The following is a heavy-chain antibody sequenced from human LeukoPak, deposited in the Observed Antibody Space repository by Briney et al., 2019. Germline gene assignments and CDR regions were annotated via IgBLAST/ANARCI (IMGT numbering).Heavy chain of an antibody. CDR1: GFTVSGNY. D-gene: IGHD5-24*01. V-gene: IGHV3-66*01. Sequence: GGSLRLSCAASGFTVSGNYMSWVRQAPGKGLEWVSLLYSGGSTYYADSVEGRFSISRDNSKNTLYLQMNSLRAEDTAVYYCASRDKGYYYGMDVWGQGTTVTVSS. J-gene: IGHJ6*02. CDR3: ASRDKGYYYGMDV. CDR2: LYSGGST.